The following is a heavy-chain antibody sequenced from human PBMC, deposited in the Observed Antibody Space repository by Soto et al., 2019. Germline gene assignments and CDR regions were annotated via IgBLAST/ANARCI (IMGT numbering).Heavy chain of an antibody. Sequence: SVKVSCKASGGTFSSYAISWVRQAPGQGLEWMGGIIPIFGTANYAQKFQGRVTITADESTSTAYMELSSLRSEDTAVYYCARDKAVRNWNSSPVGLGYYYGMDVWGQGTTVTVSS. CDR1: GGTFSSYA. V-gene: IGHV1-69*13. J-gene: IGHJ6*02. D-gene: IGHD1-7*01. CDR3: ARDKAVRNWNSSPVGLGYYYGMDV. CDR2: IIPIFGTA.